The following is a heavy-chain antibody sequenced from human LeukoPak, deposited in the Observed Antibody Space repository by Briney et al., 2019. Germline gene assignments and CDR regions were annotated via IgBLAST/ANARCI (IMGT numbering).Heavy chain of an antibody. CDR3: ARRTVTTIWH. J-gene: IGHJ4*02. Sequence: PSETLSLTCTVSDGSIISSSYYWGWIRQPPGKGLEWIGSIYYSGSTSYNPSLKSRVTISLDTSKNQFSLKLSSVTAADTAVYYCARRTVTTIWHWGQGTLVTVSS. CDR1: DGSIISSSYY. V-gene: IGHV4-39*01. CDR2: IYYSGST. D-gene: IGHD4-17*01.